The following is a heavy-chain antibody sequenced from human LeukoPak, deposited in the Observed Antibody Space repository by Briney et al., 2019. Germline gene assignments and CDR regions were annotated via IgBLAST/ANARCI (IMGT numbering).Heavy chain of an antibody. CDR1: GGTFSSNA. D-gene: IGHD3-22*01. Sequence: SVKVSCKASGGTFSSNAISWGRQAPGQGLELMGGIFTIFGTANYAQKFQGRVTITTDESTSTAYMELSSLRSEDTAVYYCARGVTTFPGPLEDYYDSSGYAFDIWGQGTMVTVSS. CDR3: ARGVTTFPGPLEDYYDSSGYAFDI. CDR2: IFTIFGTA. J-gene: IGHJ3*02. V-gene: IGHV1-69*05.